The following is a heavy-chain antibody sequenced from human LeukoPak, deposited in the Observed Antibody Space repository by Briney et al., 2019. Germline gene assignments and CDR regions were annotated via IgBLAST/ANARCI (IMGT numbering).Heavy chain of an antibody. V-gene: IGHV4-59*01. CDR3: ACLTTADAFDI. CDR1: DGSFSGYY. D-gene: IGHD3-22*01. J-gene: IGHJ3*02. Sequence: PSETLSLTCAVYDGSFSGYYWSWIRQPPGKGLEWIGYIYDSGSTNYNPSLKSRVTISVDTSKNQFSLKLSSVTAADTAVYYCACLTTADAFDIWGQGTMVTVSS. CDR2: IYDSGST.